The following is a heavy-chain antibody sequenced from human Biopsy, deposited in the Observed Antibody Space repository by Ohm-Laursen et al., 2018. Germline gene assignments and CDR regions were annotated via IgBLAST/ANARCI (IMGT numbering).Heavy chain of an antibody. V-gene: IGHV4-34*01. J-gene: IGHJ6*02. CDR3: ARVPLPGIGAAYQGRFLYGMDV. CDR1: GGSFNGYF. CDR2: INQSGST. Sequence: GTLSLTCAVYGGSFNGYFWSWIRQPPGKGLEWIGDINQSGSTNYSPSPKSRVPISVDTAKKQFSLSLRSVTAADTAVYYCARVPLPGIGAAYQGRFLYGMDVWGQGTTVTVSS. D-gene: IGHD6-13*01.